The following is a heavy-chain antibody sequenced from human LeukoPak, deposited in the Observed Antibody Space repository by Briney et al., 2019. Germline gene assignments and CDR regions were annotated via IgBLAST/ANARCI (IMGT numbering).Heavy chain of an antibody. Sequence: GGSLRLSCAASGFTFSIHWMSWVRQAPGKGLEWVANIKQDGSEKNYVDSVKGRFTISRDNAKNSLYLQMNSLRAEDTAVYYCARDIAYYDILTGYYFSDYWGQGTLVTVSS. CDR1: GFTFSIHW. CDR2: IKQDGSEK. V-gene: IGHV3-7*01. J-gene: IGHJ4*02. CDR3: ARDIAYYDILTGYYFSDY. D-gene: IGHD3-9*01.